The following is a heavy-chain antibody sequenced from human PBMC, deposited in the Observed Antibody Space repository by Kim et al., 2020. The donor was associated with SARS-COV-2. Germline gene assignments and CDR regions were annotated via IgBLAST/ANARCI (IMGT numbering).Heavy chain of an antibody. CDR3: TTAFHGSGSPYYYYGMDV. D-gene: IGHD3-10*01. CDR1: GFTFSNAW. CDR2: IKSKTDGGTT. J-gene: IGHJ6*02. Sequence: GGSLRLSCAASGFTFSNAWMSWVRQAPGKGLEWGGRIKSKTDGGTTDYAAPVKGRFTISRDDSKNTLYLQMNSLKTEDTAVYYCTTAFHGSGSPYYYYGMDVWGQGTTVTVSS. V-gene: IGHV3-15*01.